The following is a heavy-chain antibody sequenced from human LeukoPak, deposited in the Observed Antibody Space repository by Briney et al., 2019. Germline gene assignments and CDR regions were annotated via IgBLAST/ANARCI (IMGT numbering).Heavy chain of an antibody. D-gene: IGHD4-17*01. CDR2: LDWDDDK. CDR1: GFSLSTSGMC. V-gene: IGHV2-70*11. Sequence: SGPTLVNPTQTLTLTCTLSGFSLSTSGMCVSWFRQPPGKALEWLARLDWDDDKYYSTSLKTRLTISKDTSKNQVVLTMTNMDPVDTATYYCARIRGYGDYVFFDYWGQGTLVTVSS. J-gene: IGHJ4*02. CDR3: ARIRGYGDYVFFDY.